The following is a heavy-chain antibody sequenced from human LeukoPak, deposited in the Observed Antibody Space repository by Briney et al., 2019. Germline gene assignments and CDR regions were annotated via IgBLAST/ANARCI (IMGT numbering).Heavy chain of an antibody. CDR2: INTNTGNP. D-gene: IGHD2-15*01. V-gene: IGHV7-4-1*02. CDR1: GYTFTSYA. J-gene: IGHJ4*02. Sequence: GASVKVSCKASGYTFTSYAMNWVRQAPGQGLEWMGWINTNTGNPTYAQGFTGRFVFSLDTSVSTAYLQISSLKAEDTAVYYCARDLQEGGSGHISPFDYWGQGTLVTVSS. CDR3: ARDLQEGGSGHISPFDY.